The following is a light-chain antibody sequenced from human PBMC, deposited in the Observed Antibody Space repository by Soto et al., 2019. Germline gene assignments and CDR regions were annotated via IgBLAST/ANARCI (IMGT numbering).Light chain of an antibody. V-gene: IGLV1-44*01. CDR3: IAWDDSLKGPV. J-gene: IGLJ3*02. Sequence: QSVLTQPPSASGTPGQRVTISCSGISSNIGRNAVNWYQQVPGTAPKLLIYSHDQRPSGVPDRFSGSKSGTSASLAISGLQSEDEANYYCIAWDDSLKGPVFGGGTKVTVL. CDR2: SHD. CDR1: SSNIGRNA.